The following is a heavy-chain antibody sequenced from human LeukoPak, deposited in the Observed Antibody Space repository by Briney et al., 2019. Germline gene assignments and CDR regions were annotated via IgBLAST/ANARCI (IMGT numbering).Heavy chain of an antibody. CDR1: GFTFSDYY. V-gene: IGHV3-23*01. CDR2: ISGSGGDT. Sequence: PGGSLRLSCAASGFTFSDYYMSWVRQAPGKGLEWVSAISGSGGDTYYADSVKGRFTISRDNSKNTLYLQMNSLRAEDTAVYYCARERWLQSGYFDYWGQGTLVTVSS. J-gene: IGHJ4*02. D-gene: IGHD5-24*01. CDR3: ARERWLQSGYFDY.